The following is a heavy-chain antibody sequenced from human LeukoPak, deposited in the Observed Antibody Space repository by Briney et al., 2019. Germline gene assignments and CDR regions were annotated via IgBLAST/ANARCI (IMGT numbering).Heavy chain of an antibody. Sequence: GGSLRLSCAASGFTFSSYGMSWVRQAPGKGLEWVAVISYDGSNKYYADSVKGRFTISRDNSKNTLYLQMDSLRAEDTAVYYCAAYSSGWSPYNWFDPWGQGTLVTVSS. CDR2: ISYDGSNK. CDR3: AAYSSGWSPYNWFDP. CDR1: GFTFSSYG. J-gene: IGHJ5*02. V-gene: IGHV3-30*03. D-gene: IGHD6-19*01.